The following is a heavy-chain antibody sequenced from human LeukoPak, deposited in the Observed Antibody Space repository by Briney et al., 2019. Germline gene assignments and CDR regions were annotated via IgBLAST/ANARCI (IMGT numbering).Heavy chain of an antibody. V-gene: IGHV4-34*01. D-gene: IGHD3-9*01. CDR2: INHSGST. Sequence: SETLSLTCAVYGGSFSGYYCTWIRQPPGKGLEWIGEINHSGSTNYNPSLKSRVTVSVDTSRSQFSLKLTSVTAADTAVYYYARGGGNLLPYFDPKYYYYMDVWGKGTTVTVSS. CDR1: GGSFSGYY. CDR3: ARGGGNLLPYFDPKYYYYMDV. J-gene: IGHJ6*03.